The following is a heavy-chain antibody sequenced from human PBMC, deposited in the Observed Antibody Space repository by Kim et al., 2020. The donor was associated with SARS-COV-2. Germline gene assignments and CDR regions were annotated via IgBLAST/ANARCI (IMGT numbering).Heavy chain of an antibody. D-gene: IGHD5-12*01. J-gene: IGHJ5*02. V-gene: IGHV4-38-2*02. Sequence: SETLSLTCTVSGYSISSGYYWGWIWPPPGKGLEWIGSIYHSGSTYYNPSLKSRVTISVDTSKNQFSLKLSSVTAADTAVYYCARPSDGYNSDNWFDPWGQGTLVTVSS. CDR1: GYSISSGYY. CDR3: ARPSDGYNSDNWFDP. CDR2: IYHSGST.